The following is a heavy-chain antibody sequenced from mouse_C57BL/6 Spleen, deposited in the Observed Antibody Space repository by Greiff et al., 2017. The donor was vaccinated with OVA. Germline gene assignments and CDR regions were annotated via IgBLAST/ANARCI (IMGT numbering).Heavy chain of an antibody. Sequence: EVQLQQSGAELVRPGASVKLSCTASGFNIKDDYMHWVKQRPEQGLEWIGWIDPENGDTEYASKFQGKATITADTSSNTAYLQLSSLTSEDTAGYYCDYYGSSNYWGQGTPLTVSS. CDR3: DYYGSSNY. D-gene: IGHD1-1*01. CDR2: IDPENGDT. J-gene: IGHJ2*01. CDR1: GFNIKDDY. V-gene: IGHV14-4*01.